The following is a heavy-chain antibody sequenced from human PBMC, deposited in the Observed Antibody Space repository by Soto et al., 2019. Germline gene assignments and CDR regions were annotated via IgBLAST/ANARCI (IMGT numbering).Heavy chain of an antibody. CDR1: GWSRGSSAVG. D-gene: IGHD6-13*01. V-gene: IGHV2-5*02. Sequence: PRQTLTLTCTCSGWSRGSSAVGVGWSRQPPAKAVECRALIYWDDDKRYSPSLKSRLTITKDTSKNQVVLTITTMDPVDTATYYCAHRRLAAAGGLTDVGGQGT. J-gene: IGHJ6*02. CDR3: AHRRLAAAGGLTDV. CDR2: IYWDDDK.